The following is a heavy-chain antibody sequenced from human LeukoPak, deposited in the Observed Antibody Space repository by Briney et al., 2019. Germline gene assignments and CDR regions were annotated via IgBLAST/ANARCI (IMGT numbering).Heavy chain of an antibody. CDR3: ARDKVGLYSSSRTFDY. D-gene: IGHD6-13*01. V-gene: IGHV1-18*01. J-gene: IGHJ4*02. Sequence: ASVKVSCKASGYTFTSYGISWVRQAPGQGLEWMGWISAYNGNTNYAQKLQGRVTMTTDTSTSTAYMELRSLGSDDTAVYYCARDKVGLYSSSRTFDYWGQGTLVTVSS. CDR2: ISAYNGNT. CDR1: GYTFTSYG.